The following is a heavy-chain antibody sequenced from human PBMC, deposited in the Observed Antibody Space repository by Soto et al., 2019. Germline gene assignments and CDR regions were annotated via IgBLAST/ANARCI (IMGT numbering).Heavy chain of an antibody. CDR3: ARGRTTMTVSFSSRGGNWFDP. CDR2: IYNSGST. CDR1: GGSISSTGYY. V-gene: IGHV4-39*01. J-gene: IGHJ5*02. D-gene: IGHD3-22*01. Sequence: SETLSLTCSVSGGSISSTGYYWVWIRLPPGKGLEWIGSIYNSGSTYYNPSLKGRVTISVDTSKNLFSLRLSSVTAADTAVYYCARGRTTMTVSFSSRGGNWFDPWGRGTLVTVPQ.